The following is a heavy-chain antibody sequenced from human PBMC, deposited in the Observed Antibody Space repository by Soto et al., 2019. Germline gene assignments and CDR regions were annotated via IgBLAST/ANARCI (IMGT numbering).Heavy chain of an antibody. Sequence: GGSLRLSCAASGFTFSSYAMSWVRQAPGKGLEWVSAISGSGGSTYYADSVKGRFTISRDNSKNTLNLQMNSLRAEDTDVYYCAKDLGQLVHIDYWGQGTLVTVSS. CDR2: ISGSGGST. D-gene: IGHD6-13*01. CDR1: GFTFSSYA. J-gene: IGHJ4*02. CDR3: AKDLGQLVHIDY. V-gene: IGHV3-23*01.